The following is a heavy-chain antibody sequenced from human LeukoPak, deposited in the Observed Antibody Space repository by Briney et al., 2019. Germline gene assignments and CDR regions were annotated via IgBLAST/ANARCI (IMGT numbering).Heavy chain of an antibody. Sequence: GGSQRLSCAASGFTFSSYSMNWVRQAPGKGLEWVSSISSSSSYIYYADSVKGRFTISRDNAKNSLYLQMNSLRAEDTAVYYCARDRVEVFDYWGQGTLVTVSS. J-gene: IGHJ4*02. CDR3: ARDRVEVFDY. CDR1: GFTFSSYS. D-gene: IGHD2-15*01. V-gene: IGHV3-21*01. CDR2: ISSSSSYI.